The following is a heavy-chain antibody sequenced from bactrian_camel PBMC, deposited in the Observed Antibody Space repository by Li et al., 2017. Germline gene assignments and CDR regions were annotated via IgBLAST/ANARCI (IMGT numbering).Heavy chain of an antibody. Sequence: QLVESGGGSVQAGGSLKLTCTASDFAYIGRCMGWFRQPPGKQREGVAVISSASTATYADSVRGRFTISRDNTRNTLYLQMNSLKSEDTAMYYCVVDYEFCPAYSMPKATYWGQGTQVTVS. J-gene: IGHJ4*01. CDR1: DFAYIGRC. V-gene: IGHV3S53*01. D-gene: IGHD3*01. CDR3: VVDYEFCPAYSMPKATY. CDR2: ISSASTA.